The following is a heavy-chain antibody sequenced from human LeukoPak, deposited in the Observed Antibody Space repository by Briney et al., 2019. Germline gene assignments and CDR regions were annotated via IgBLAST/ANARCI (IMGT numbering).Heavy chain of an antibody. D-gene: IGHD6-25*01. V-gene: IGHV4-59*08. CDR1: GGSISSYY. Sequence: PSETLSLTCTVSGGSISSYYWSWIRQPPGKGLEWIGYIYYSGSTNYNPSLKSRVTISVDTSKNQFSLKLSSVTAADMAVYYCARVIAAEWVGIDPWGQGTLVTVSS. J-gene: IGHJ5*02. CDR2: IYYSGST. CDR3: ARVIAAEWVGIDP.